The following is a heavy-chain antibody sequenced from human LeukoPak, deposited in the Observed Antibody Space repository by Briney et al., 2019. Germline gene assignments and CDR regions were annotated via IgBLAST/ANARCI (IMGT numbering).Heavy chain of an antibody. D-gene: IGHD2-2*01. CDR3: AKGYCSSTSCWVIDY. CDR2: INPNSGGT. Sequence: ASVKVSCKASGYIFTGYYMHWVRQAPGQGLEWMGWINPNSGGTNYAQKFQGRVTMTRDTSISTAYMELSRLRSDDTAVYYCAKGYCSSTSCWVIDYWGQGTLVTVSS. V-gene: IGHV1-2*02. J-gene: IGHJ4*02. CDR1: GYIFTGYY.